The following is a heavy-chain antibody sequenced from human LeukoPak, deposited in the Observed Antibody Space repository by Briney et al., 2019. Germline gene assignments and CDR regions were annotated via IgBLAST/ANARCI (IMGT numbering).Heavy chain of an antibody. D-gene: IGHD1-26*01. CDR3: ARYTQGGYLRAFDI. CDR1: GGSISSGSYY. V-gene: IGHV4-61*10. Sequence: PSETLSLTCTVSGGSISSGSYYWSWIRQPAGKGLEWIGYIYYSGSTNYNPSLKSRVTISVDTSKNQFSLKLSSVTAADTAVYYCARYTQGGYLRAFDIWGQGAMVTVSS. CDR2: IYYSGST. J-gene: IGHJ3*02.